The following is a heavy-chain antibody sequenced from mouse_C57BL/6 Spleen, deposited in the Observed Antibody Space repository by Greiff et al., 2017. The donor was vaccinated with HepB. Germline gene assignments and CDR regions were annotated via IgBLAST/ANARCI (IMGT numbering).Heavy chain of an antibody. Sequence: QVQLQQSGAELVKPGASVKISCKASGYAFSSYWMNWVKQRPGKGLEWIGQIYPGDGDTNYNGKCKGKATLTADNSSSKAYMQLSSLTSEDSAVYFCARSGGYYHYFDYWGQGTTLTVSS. J-gene: IGHJ2*01. V-gene: IGHV1-80*01. CDR2: IYPGDGDT. CDR1: GYAFSSYW. D-gene: IGHD2-3*01. CDR3: ARSGGYYHYFDY.